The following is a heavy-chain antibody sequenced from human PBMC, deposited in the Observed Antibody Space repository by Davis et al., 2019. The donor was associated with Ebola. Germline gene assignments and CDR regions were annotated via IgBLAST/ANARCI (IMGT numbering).Heavy chain of an antibody. CDR1: GGSFSGYY. V-gene: IGHV4-34*01. J-gene: IGHJ4*02. Sequence: SETLSLTCAVYGGSFSGYYWSWIRQPPGKGLEWIGEINHSGSTNYNPSLKSRVTISVDKSKNQFSLKLSSVTAADTAVYYCARDRGIAVAGTSYFDYWGQGTLVTVSS. D-gene: IGHD6-19*01. CDR2: INHSGST. CDR3: ARDRGIAVAGTSYFDY.